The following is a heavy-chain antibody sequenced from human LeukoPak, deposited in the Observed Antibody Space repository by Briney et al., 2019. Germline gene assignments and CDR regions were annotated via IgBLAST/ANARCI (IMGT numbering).Heavy chain of an antibody. CDR2: MNPNSGNT. J-gene: IGHJ4*02. D-gene: IGHD1-26*01. Sequence: VASVKVSCKASGYTFTRYAMNWVRQATGQGLEWMGWMNPNSGNTGYAQKFQGRVTMTRNTSISTAYMELSSLRSEDTAVYYCARVGGSYNYWGQGTLVTVSS. V-gene: IGHV1-8*01. CDR3: ARVGGSYNY. CDR1: GYTFTRYA.